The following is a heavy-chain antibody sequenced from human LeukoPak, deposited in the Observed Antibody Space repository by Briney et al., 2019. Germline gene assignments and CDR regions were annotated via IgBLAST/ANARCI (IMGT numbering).Heavy chain of an antibody. D-gene: IGHD6-13*01. CDR2: IHHTGST. V-gene: IGHV4-59*08. CDR3: ATHDGSSWFYFDY. J-gene: IGHJ4*02. CDR1: GGSISRYH. Sequence: PSETLSLTCTASGGSISRYHWSWVRQPPGKGLEWIGYIHHTGSTNFNPSLKSRVTMSVDTSENQFSLQLSSVTAADTALYYCATHDGSSWFYFDYWSQGTLVTVSS.